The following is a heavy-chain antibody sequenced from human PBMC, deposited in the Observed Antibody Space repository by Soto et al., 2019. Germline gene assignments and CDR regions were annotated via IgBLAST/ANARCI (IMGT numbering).Heavy chain of an antibody. CDR2: ISGKNGNT. Sequence: QVHLVQSGGELKKPGASVKVSCKASGYSFSDFGITWVRQAPGQGLEWMGWISGKNGNTNYAQKVQGRVTLTADTSTSTALVEMRALTSDDTGIYYCARSDYYEETGTLESWCQGTPVTVSS. CDR1: GYSFSDFG. D-gene: IGHD3-22*01. CDR3: ARSDYYEETGTLES. V-gene: IGHV1-18*04. J-gene: IGHJ4*02.